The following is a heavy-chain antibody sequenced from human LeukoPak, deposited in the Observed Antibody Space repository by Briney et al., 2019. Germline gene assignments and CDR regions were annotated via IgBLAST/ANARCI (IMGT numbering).Heavy chain of an antibody. CDR1: GFTFSSYA. CDR2: ISYDGSNK. CDR3: ASDYGSGSFDY. Sequence: PGGSLRLSCAASGFTFSSYAMHWVRQAPGKGLEWVAVISYDGSNKYYADSVKGRFTISRVNSKDTLYLQMNSLRAEDTAVYYCASDYGSGSFDYWGQGTLVTVSS. V-gene: IGHV3-30-3*01. J-gene: IGHJ4*02. D-gene: IGHD3-10*01.